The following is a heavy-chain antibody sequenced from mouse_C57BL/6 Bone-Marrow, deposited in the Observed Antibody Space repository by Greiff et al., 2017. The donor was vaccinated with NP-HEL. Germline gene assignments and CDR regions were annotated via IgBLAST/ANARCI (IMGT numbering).Heavy chain of an antibody. CDR1: GYTFTDYY. D-gene: IGHD1-1*01. Sequence: QVQLQQSGAELVKPGASVKISCKASGYTFTDYYINWVKQRPGQGLEWIGKIGPGSGSTYYNEKFKGKATLTADKSSSTAYMQLSSLTSEYSAVYFWARSHYYGSFYYAMDYWGQGTSVTVSS. V-gene: IGHV1-77*01. J-gene: IGHJ4*01. CDR2: IGPGSGST. CDR3: ARSHYYGSFYYAMDY.